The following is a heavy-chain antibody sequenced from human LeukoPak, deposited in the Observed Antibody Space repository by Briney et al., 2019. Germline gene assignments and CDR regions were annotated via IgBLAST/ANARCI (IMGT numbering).Heavy chain of an antibody. CDR1: GGSISSSSYY. J-gene: IGHJ5*02. CDR3: ARVAYYGSGSPRFYRFDP. V-gene: IGHV4-39*07. D-gene: IGHD3-10*01. Sequence: SETLSLTCTVSGGSISSSSYYWGWIGQPPGKALAWLGSIYYSGSTYYNPSLKSRVTISVDTSKNQFSLKLSSVTAADTAVYYCARVAYYGSGSPRFYRFDPWGQGTLVTVSS. CDR2: IYYSGST.